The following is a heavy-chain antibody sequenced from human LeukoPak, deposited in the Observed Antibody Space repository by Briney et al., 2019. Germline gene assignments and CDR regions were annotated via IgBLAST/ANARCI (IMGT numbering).Heavy chain of an antibody. Sequence: PGGSLRLSCAASGFTFSSYGMHWVRQAPGKGLEWVAFIRYDGSNKYYADSVKGRFTLSRDESKNTVYMQMNSLRNEDTAVYYCAREPNYSSGRPMDYWGQGTLVTVSS. V-gene: IGHV3-30*02. D-gene: IGHD3-22*01. CDR1: GFTFSSYG. J-gene: IGHJ4*02. CDR2: IRYDGSNK. CDR3: AREPNYSSGRPMDY.